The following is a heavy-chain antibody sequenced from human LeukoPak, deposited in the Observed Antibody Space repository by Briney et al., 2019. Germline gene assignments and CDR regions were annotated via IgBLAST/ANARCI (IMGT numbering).Heavy chain of an antibody. D-gene: IGHD3-10*01. CDR2: ISSNGGST. Sequence: PGGSLRLSCSASGFTFSSYAMHWVRQAPGKGLEYVSAISSNGGSTYYADSVKGRFTISRDNSKNTLYLQMSSLRAEDTAVYYCVKDEGGSGCYPDYWGQGTLVTVSS. CDR3: VKDEGGSGCYPDY. V-gene: IGHV3-64D*06. J-gene: IGHJ4*02. CDR1: GFTFSSYA.